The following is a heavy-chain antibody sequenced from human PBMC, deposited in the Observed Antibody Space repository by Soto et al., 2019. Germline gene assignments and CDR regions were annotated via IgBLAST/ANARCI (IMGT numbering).Heavy chain of an antibody. CDR1: GFTFSSYA. J-gene: IGHJ6*02. D-gene: IGHD4-17*01. V-gene: IGHV3-30-3*01. CDR3: ARDGNRNDYGVFYYYGIDV. CDR2: ISYDGSNK. Sequence: PGGSLRLSCAASGFTFSSYAMHWVRQAPGKGLEWVAVISYDGSNKYYADSVKGRFTISRDNSKNTLYLQMNSLRAEDTAVYYCARDGNRNDYGVFYYYGIDVWGQGTTVTVSS.